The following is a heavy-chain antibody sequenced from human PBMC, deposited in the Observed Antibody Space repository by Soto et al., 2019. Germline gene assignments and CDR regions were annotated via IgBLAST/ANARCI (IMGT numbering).Heavy chain of an antibody. D-gene: IGHD3-9*01. Sequence: PGGSLRLSCAASGFTFSSYAMSWVRQAPGKGLEWVSAISGSGGSTYYADSVKGRFTISRDNSKNTLYLQMNSLRAEDTAVYYCAKAFHQQYTKLRYFDWPPRGGYYYYMDVWGKGTTVTVAS. CDR3: AKAFHQQYTKLRYFDWPPRGGYYYYMDV. CDR2: ISGSGGST. CDR1: GFTFSSYA. V-gene: IGHV3-23*01. J-gene: IGHJ6*03.